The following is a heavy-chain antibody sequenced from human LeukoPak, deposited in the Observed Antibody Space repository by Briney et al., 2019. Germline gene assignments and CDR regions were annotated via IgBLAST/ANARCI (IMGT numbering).Heavy chain of an antibody. Sequence: GGSLRLSCAASGFTFDDYAMHWVRQAPGKGLEWVSGISWNSGSIGYADSVKGRLTISRDNAKNSLYLQMNSLRAEDTALYYCAKGLAGATDDAFDIWGQGTMVTVSS. D-gene: IGHD1-26*01. V-gene: IGHV3-9*01. CDR1: GFTFDDYA. CDR2: ISWNSGSI. CDR3: AKGLAGATDDAFDI. J-gene: IGHJ3*02.